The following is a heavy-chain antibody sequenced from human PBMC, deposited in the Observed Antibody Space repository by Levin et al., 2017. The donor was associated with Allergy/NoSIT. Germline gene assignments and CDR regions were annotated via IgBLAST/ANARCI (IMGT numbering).Heavy chain of an antibody. CDR2: ISSSSSYI. V-gene: IGHV3-21*01. CDR1: GFTFSSYS. Sequence: PGGSLRLSCAASGFTFSSYSMNWVRQAPGKGLEWVSSISSSSSYIYYADSVKGRFTTSRDNAKNSLYLQMNSLRAEDTAVYYCASAGYSSSWYLISWGQGTLVTVSS. D-gene: IGHD6-13*01. J-gene: IGHJ5*02. CDR3: ASAGYSSSWYLIS.